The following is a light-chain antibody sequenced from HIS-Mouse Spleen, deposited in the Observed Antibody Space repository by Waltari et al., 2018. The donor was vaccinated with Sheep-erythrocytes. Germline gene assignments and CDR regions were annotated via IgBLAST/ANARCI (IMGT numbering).Light chain of an antibody. J-gene: IGLJ3*02. CDR2: EGS. CDR3: CSYAGSSTPWV. Sequence: QSALTQPASVSGSPGRSITIPCTGTSSDVGSYNLDSWYQQHPGKAPKLMIYEGSKRPSGVSNRFSGSKSGNTASLTISGLQAEDEADYYCCSYAGSSTPWVFGGGTKLTVL. CDR1: SSDVGSYNL. V-gene: IGLV2-23*01.